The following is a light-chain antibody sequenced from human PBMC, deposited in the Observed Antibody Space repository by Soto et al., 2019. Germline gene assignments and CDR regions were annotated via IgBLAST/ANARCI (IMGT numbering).Light chain of an antibody. J-gene: IGLJ2*01. CDR1: TSNIGANYD. Sequence: QSVLTQPPPLSGAPGQRATISCTGTTSNIGANYDVNWYQQLPGRAPKLLMYGDSNRPSGVPDRFSGSKSGTSASLTIAGLQAEDEAVYYCQSYDFSLSGNVIFGGGTQLTV. CDR3: QSYDFSLSGNVI. V-gene: IGLV1-40*01. CDR2: GDS.